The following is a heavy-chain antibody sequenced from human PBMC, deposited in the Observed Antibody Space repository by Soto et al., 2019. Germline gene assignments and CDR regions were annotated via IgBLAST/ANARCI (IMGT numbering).Heavy chain of an antibody. CDR1: GYSFTSYW. V-gene: IGHV5-10-1*01. Sequence: PGESLKISCKGSGYSFTSYWISWVRQMPGKGLEWMGRIDPSDSYTNYSPSFQGHVTISADKSIGTAYLQWSSLKASDTAMYYCARTPGTTRYCSGGSCYSDYYYYGMDVWGQGTTVTVSS. D-gene: IGHD2-15*01. CDR2: IDPSDSYT. CDR3: ARTPGTTRYCSGGSCYSDYYYYGMDV. J-gene: IGHJ6*02.